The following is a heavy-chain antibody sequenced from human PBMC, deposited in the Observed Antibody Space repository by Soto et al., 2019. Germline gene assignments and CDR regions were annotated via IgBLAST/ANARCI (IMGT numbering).Heavy chain of an antibody. CDR1: GGSISSYY. CDR3: ARLEWVVATIAFDI. J-gene: IGHJ3*02. Sequence: SETLSLTCTVSGGSISSYYWSWIRQPPGKGLEWIGYIYYSGSNNYNPSLKSRVTISVDTSKNQFSLKLSSVTAADTAVYYCARLEWVVATIAFDIWGQGTMVTVSS. D-gene: IGHD5-12*01. CDR2: IYYSGSN. V-gene: IGHV4-59*01.